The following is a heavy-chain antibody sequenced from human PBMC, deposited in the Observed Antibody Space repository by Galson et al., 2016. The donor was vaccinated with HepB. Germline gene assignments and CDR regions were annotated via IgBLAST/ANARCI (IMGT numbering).Heavy chain of an antibody. D-gene: IGHD5-24*01. Sequence: SLRLSCAASGFTFSSYVMHWVRQPPGKGPVWVSRINADGRTTFDADSVKGRFTISRDNAKNTLYLQMNSLRVEYTAVYYCAASPRGWLQHDFWGQGTLVTVAS. CDR1: GFTFSSYV. CDR2: INADGRTT. CDR3: AASPRGWLQHDF. J-gene: IGHJ4*02. V-gene: IGHV3-74*01.